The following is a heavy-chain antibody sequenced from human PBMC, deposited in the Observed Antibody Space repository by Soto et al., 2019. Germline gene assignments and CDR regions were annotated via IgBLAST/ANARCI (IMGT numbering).Heavy chain of an antibody. D-gene: IGHD6-19*01. V-gene: IGHV5-51*01. CDR3: ARPGSGWYSAFDI. J-gene: IGHJ3*02. CDR1: GYSFTSYW. Sequence: GESLKISCNGSGYSFTSYWICWVRQTPGKGLEWMGIIYPGDSDTRYSPSFQGQVTISADKSISTAYLQWSSLKASDTAMYYCARPGSGWYSAFDIWGQGTMVTVSS. CDR2: IYPGDSDT.